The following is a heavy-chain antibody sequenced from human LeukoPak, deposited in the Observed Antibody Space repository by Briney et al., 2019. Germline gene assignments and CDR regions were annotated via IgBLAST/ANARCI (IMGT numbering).Heavy chain of an antibody. CDR1: GFTFSSYA. D-gene: IGHD3-22*01. CDR3: ARVTGYVIEDYFDY. CDR2: ISDSDGNT. V-gene: IGHV3-23*01. Sequence: GGSLRLSCAASGFTFSSYAMSWVRQAPGKGLEWVSAISDSDGNTYYADSVKGRFTISRDNSKNTLYLQMNSLRAEDTAVYYCARVTGYVIEDYFDYWGQGTLVTVSS. J-gene: IGHJ4*02.